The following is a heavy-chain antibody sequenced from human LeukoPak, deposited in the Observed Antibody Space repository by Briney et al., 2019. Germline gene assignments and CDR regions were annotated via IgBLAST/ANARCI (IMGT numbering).Heavy chain of an antibody. CDR2: IYTSGST. CDR1: GGSISSYY. D-gene: IGHD5-12*01. J-gene: IGHJ6*03. Sequence: PSETLSLTCTVSGGSISSYYWSWIRQPAGKGLEWIGRIYTSGSTNYNSSLKSRVTMSVDTSKNQFSLKLSSVTAADTAVYYCARDRDSGYDWDYYYYMDVWGKGTTVTVSS. CDR3: ARDRDSGYDWDYYYYMDV. V-gene: IGHV4-4*07.